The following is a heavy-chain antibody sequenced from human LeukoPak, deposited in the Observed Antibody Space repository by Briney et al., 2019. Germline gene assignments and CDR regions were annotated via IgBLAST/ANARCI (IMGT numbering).Heavy chain of an antibody. CDR3: ARERTVTSRYFDY. CDR2: IYHSGST. V-gene: IGHV4-4*02. Sequence: SETLSLTCAVSGGSISSSNWWSWVRQPPGKGLEWIGEIYHSGSTNYNPSLKSRVTISVDKSKNQFSLKLSSATAADTAVYYCARERTVTSRYFDYWGQGTLVTVSS. CDR1: GGSISSSNW. D-gene: IGHD4-17*01. J-gene: IGHJ4*02.